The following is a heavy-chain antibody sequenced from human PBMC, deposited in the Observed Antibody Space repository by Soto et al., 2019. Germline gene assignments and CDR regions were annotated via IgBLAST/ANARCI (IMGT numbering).Heavy chain of an antibody. V-gene: IGHV3-30*18. CDR2: ISNDGSDK. CDR1: GFTFNNYG. Sequence: QVQLVESGGGVVQPGTSLRLSCAASGFTFNNYGMHWVRQAPGTGLEWVAAISNDGSDKYYADSVKGRLTISRDNPKNTLYLQMDSLRAEDTAVYYCAKDQGIAASHGIDWGQGTMVTVSS. CDR3: AKDQGIAASHGID. D-gene: IGHD6-13*01. J-gene: IGHJ3*01.